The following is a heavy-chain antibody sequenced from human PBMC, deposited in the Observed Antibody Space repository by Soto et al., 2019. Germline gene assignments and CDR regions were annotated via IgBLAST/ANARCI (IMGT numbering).Heavy chain of an antibody. CDR1: GYTFTSYG. CDR2: ISAYNGNT. D-gene: IGHD3-3*01. CDR3: ARVYVGIFGVVANWFDP. Sequence: ASVKVSCKASGYTFTSYGISWVRQAPGQGLEWMGWISAYNGNTNYAQKLQGRVTMTTDTSTSTAYMELRSLRSDDTAVYYCARVYVGIFGVVANWFDPWGQGTLVTVSS. V-gene: IGHV1-18*01. J-gene: IGHJ5*02.